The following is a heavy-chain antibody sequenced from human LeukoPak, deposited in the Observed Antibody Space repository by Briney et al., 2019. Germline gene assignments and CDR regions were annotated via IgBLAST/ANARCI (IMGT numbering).Heavy chain of an antibody. D-gene: IGHD3-16*01. CDR2: IYHSGST. V-gene: IGHV4-30-2*01. Sequence: PSETLSLTCAVSGGSISSGGYSWSWIRQPPGKGLEWIGYIYHSGSTYYNPSLKSRVTISVDRSKNQFSLKLSSVTAADTAVYYCARGGTSPRQYYFDYWGQGTLVTVSS. J-gene: IGHJ4*02. CDR1: GGSISSGGYS. CDR3: ARGGTSPRQYYFDY.